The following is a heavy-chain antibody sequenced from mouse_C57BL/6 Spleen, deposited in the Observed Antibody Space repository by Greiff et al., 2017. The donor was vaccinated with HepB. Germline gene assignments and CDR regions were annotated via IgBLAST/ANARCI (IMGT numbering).Heavy chain of an antibody. V-gene: IGHV1-22*01. J-gene: IGHJ3*01. CDR1: GYTFTDYN. CDR3: APNYYGSSYLFAY. D-gene: IGHD1-1*01. CDR2: INPNNGGT. Sequence: EVQLQQSGPELVKPGASVKMSCKASGYTFTDYNMHWVKQSHGKSLEWIGYINPNNGGTSYNQKFKGKATLTVNKSSSTAYMELRSLTSEDSAVYYCAPNYYGSSYLFAYWGQGTLVTVSA.